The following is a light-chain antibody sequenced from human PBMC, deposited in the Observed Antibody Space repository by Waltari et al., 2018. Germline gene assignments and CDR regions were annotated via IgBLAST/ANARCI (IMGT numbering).Light chain of an antibody. CDR2: STN. CDR3: AAWDDDLNGRV. CDR1: GSNIATNP. Sequence: QSVLTQPPSASGTPGQRVTIPCSGSGSNIATNPVTWSQLLPGMAPKLLIYSTNKRLSGVPDRFSGFKSGTSASLAISGLQSEDEADYYCAAWDDDLNGRVFGGGTTLTVL. V-gene: IGLV1-44*01. J-gene: IGLJ2*01.